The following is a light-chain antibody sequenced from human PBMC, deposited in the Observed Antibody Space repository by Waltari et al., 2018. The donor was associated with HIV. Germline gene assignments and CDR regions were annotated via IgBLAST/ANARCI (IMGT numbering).Light chain of an antibody. Sequence: QSALTQPASVSGSPGQSITISCTGTSSDVGGYNYVSWYQQHPGKAPKLMIYEVTNRPSGGSNRFSGSKSGNTASLTISGLQAEDEADYYCSSYTSSITPLVFGTGTKVTVL. CDR3: SSYTSSITPLV. V-gene: IGLV2-14*01. CDR1: SSDVGGYNY. J-gene: IGLJ1*01. CDR2: EVT.